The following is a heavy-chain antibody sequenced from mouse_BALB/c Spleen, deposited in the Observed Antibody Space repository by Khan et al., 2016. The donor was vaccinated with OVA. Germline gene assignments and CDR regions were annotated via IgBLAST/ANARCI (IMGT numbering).Heavy chain of an antibody. CDR3: ARQPYYHYNIMDY. CDR2: IWSDGST. J-gene: IGHJ4*01. CDR1: GFSLTNYG. D-gene: IGHD2-10*01. V-gene: IGHV2-6-1*01. Sequence: QVQLKESGPGLVAPSQSLSITCTISGFSLTNYGVHWIRQPPGKGLEWLVVIWSDGSTTYNSALKSRLTITTDNSTSQVFLQMNSLQTDDKAIYFCARQPYYHYNIMDYWGQGTSVTVSS.